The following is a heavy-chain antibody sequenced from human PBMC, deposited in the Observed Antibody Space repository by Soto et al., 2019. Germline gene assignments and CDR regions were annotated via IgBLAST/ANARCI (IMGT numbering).Heavy chain of an antibody. J-gene: IGHJ4*02. D-gene: IGHD4-17*01. CDR2: INQDGSEK. CDR1: GFTFSNYW. Sequence: GGSLRLSCAASGFTFSNYWMNWVRQAPEKGLEWVASINQDGSEKYYVDSVKGRFTISRDNAKNSLYSQMNSLRAEDTAVYYCARDGDYGSDYWGQGTLVTVSS. V-gene: IGHV3-7*01. CDR3: ARDGDYGSDY.